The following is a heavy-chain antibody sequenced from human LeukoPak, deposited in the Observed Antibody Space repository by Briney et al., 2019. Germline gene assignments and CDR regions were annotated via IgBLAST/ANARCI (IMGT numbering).Heavy chain of an antibody. Sequence: ASVTVSFKASGYTFTSYYMHWVRQAPGQGGEGMGIINPSGGSTSYAQKFQGRVTITRDMSTSTVYMELSRLRSDDTAVYYCARADYWGQGTLVTVSS. J-gene: IGHJ4*02. V-gene: IGHV1-46*01. CDR2: INPSGGST. CDR1: GYTFTSYY. CDR3: ARADY.